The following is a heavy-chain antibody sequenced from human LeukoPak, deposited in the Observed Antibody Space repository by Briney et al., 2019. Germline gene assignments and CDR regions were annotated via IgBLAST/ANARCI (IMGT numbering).Heavy chain of an antibody. Sequence: SVTLSLTCALYGGSLSGYYWSWIRPPPGKGLEWIGEISHSGSANYHPSLKSRVTISVETSKSQFSLKLNTVTAADTALYYCTRRVGTNPYYYDSRGYVDYWGQGTLVIVSS. D-gene: IGHD3-22*01. J-gene: IGHJ4*02. CDR3: TRRVGTNPYYYDSRGYVDY. CDR1: GGSLSGYY. CDR2: ISHSGSA. V-gene: IGHV4-34*01.